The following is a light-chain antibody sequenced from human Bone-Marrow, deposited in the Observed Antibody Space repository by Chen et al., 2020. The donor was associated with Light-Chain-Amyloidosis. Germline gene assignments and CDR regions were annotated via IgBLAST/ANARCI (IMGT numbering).Light chain of an antibody. Sequence: SYVLTQPSSVSVAPGQTATIACGGNNTGSTSVHWYQKTPGQAPLLVVDDDSDRPSGIPERLSGSDYGSTATLTIRRVEAADEADYYCQVWDRSSDRPVFGGGTKLTVL. CDR1: NTGSTS. V-gene: IGLV3-21*02. CDR3: QVWDRSSDRPV. CDR2: DDS. J-gene: IGLJ3*02.